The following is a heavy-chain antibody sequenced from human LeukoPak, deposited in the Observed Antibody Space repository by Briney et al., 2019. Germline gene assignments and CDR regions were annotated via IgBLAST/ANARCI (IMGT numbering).Heavy chain of an antibody. CDR2: MNPNSGNT. D-gene: IGHD3-22*01. CDR1: GYTFTSYD. J-gene: IGHJ5*02. V-gene: IGHV1-8*01. CDR3: ARSELRQTRWYYYDSSGPNWFDP. Sequence: ASVKVSCKASGYTFTSYDINWVRQATGQGLGWMGWMNPNSGNTGYAQKFQGRVTMTRNTSISTAYMELSSLRSEDTAVYYCARSELRQTRWYYYDSSGPNWFDPWGQGTLVTVSS.